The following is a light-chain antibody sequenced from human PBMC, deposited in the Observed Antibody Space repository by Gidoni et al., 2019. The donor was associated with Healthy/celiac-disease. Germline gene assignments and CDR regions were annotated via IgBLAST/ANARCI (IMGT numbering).Light chain of an antibody. CDR2: RNN. CDR1: SSNIGSNY. V-gene: IGLV1-47*01. CDR3: AAWDDSLSGWV. J-gene: IGLJ3*02. Sequence: ISCSGSSSNIGSNYVYWYQQLPGTAPKLLIYRNNQRPSGVPDRFSGSKSGTSASLAISGLRSEDEADYYCAAWDDSLSGWVFGGGTKLTVL.